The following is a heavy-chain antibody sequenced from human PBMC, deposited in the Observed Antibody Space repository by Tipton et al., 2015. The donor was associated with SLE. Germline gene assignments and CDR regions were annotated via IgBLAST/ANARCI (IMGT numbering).Heavy chain of an antibody. V-gene: IGHV4-34*01. Sequence: TLSLTCTVSGGSISSYYWSWIRQPPGKGLEWIGEINHSGNTNYNPSLKSRVTISVDTSKNQFSLKLSSVTAADTAVYYCARVPYSSGWTRWAFDIWGQGTMVTVSS. CDR2: INHSGNT. CDR1: GGSISSYY. CDR3: ARVPYSSGWTRWAFDI. D-gene: IGHD6-19*01. J-gene: IGHJ3*02.